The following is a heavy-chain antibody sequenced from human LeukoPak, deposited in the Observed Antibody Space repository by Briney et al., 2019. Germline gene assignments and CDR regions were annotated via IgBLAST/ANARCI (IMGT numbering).Heavy chain of an antibody. CDR3: ARDLRITLPGGYSYGLTDY. D-gene: IGHD5-18*01. V-gene: IGHV3-7*01. Sequence: GSLRLSCAASGFTFSSYWMSWVRQAPGKGLEWVANIKQDGSEKYYVDSVKGRFTISRDNAKNSLYLQMNSLRAEDTAVYYCARDLRITLPGGYSYGLTDYWGQGTLVTVSS. J-gene: IGHJ4*02. CDR2: IKQDGSEK. CDR1: GFTFSSYW.